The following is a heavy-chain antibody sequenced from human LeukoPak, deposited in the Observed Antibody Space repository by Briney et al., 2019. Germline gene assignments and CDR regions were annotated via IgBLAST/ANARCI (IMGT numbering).Heavy chain of an antibody. Sequence: GGSLRLSCAASGFTFSSYAMSWVRQAPGKGLEWVSAISGSGGSTYYADSVKGRFTISRDNAKNSLYLQMNSLRAEDTAVYYCARSVDIVASSAFDIWGQGTMVTVSS. J-gene: IGHJ3*02. CDR1: GFTFSSYA. CDR2: ISGSGGST. D-gene: IGHD5-12*01. CDR3: ARSVDIVASSAFDI. V-gene: IGHV3-23*01.